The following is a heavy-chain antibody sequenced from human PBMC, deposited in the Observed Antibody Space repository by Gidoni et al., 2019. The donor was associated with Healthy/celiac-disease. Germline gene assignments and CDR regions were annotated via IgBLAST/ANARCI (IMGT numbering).Heavy chain of an antibody. J-gene: IGHJ3*02. CDR2: IRSKAYGGTT. CDR1: VFTVGDYA. V-gene: IGHV3-49*05. CDR3: TRPRSRGFRFDAFDI. Sequence: EVQLVESGGGLVKPGRSLRLSCTASVFTVGDYAMSWFRQVPGKGLEWVGFIRSKAYGGTTEYAESVKGRFTISRDDSKSIAYLQMNSLKTEDTAVYYCTRPRSRGFRFDAFDIWGQGTMVTVSS.